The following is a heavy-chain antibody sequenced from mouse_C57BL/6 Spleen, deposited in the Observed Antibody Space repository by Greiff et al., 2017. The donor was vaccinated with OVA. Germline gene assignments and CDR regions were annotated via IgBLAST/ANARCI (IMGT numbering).Heavy chain of an antibody. CDR2: IHPSDSDT. J-gene: IGHJ4*01. D-gene: IGHD2-3*01. CDR3: AIFDGYLYAMDY. Sequence: QVQLKQPGAELVKPGASVKVSCKASGYTFTSYWMHWVKQRPGQGLEWIGRIHPSDSDTNYNQKFKGKATLTVDKSSSTAYMQLSSLTSEDSAVYYCAIFDGYLYAMDYWGQGTSVTVSS. V-gene: IGHV1-74*01. CDR1: GYTFTSYW.